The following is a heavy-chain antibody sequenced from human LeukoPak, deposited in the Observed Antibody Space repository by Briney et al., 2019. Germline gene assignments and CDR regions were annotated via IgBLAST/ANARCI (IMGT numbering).Heavy chain of an antibody. CDR1: GFTFSSYG. J-gene: IGHJ6*02. Sequence: PGGSLRLSSAASGFTFSSYGMHWVRQAPGKGLEWVAVIWYDGSNKYYADSVKGRFTISRDNSKNTLYLQMHSLRAEDTAVYYCARDTTVTTRGYYYYGMDVWGQGTTVTVSS. CDR2: IWYDGSNK. CDR3: ARDTTVTTRGYYYYGMDV. V-gene: IGHV3-33*01. D-gene: IGHD4-11*01.